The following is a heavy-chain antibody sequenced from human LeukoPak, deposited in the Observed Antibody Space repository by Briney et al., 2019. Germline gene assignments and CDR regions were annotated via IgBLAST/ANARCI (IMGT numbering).Heavy chain of an antibody. CDR3: ARHGSWGIAVVGDNWFDP. CDR2: LYYRGST. V-gene: IGHV4-59*08. J-gene: IGHJ5*02. D-gene: IGHD6-19*01. Sequence: SETLSLTCTVSGGSISSYYWCWIRQPPGKGLEWIGYLYYRGSTNYNPSLESRVTISVDTSKNQFSLNLSSVTAADTAVYYCARHGSWGIAVVGDNWFDPWGQGTLVTVSS. CDR1: GGSISSYY.